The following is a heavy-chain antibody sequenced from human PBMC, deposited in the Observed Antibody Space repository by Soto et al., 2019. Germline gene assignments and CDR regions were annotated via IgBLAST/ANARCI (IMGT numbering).Heavy chain of an antibody. V-gene: IGHV4-59*08. J-gene: IGHJ6*03. CDR1: GGSISSYY. CDR3: ARRVATTYMDV. Sequence: SETLSLTCTVSGGSISSYYWSWIRQPPGKGLEWIGYTYYSGSTNYNPSLKSRVTISVDTSKNQFSLKLSSVTAADTAVYYCARRVATTYMDVWRKGTTVTVSS. CDR2: TYYSGST. D-gene: IGHD5-12*01.